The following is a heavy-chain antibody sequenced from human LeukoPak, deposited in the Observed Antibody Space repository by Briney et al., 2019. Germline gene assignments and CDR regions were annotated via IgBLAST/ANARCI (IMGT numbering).Heavy chain of an antibody. D-gene: IGHD3-16*01. CDR1: GFTFNNYA. J-gene: IGHJ4*02. Sequence: GGSLRLSCAASGFTFNNYAMSWVRQAPGKGLEWVSFIYSSVTHYSDSVKGRFTISRDNSKNTLFLQMNSLRAEDTAVYYCARRAGAYPHPYDYWGQGTLVTVSS. V-gene: IGHV3-23*05. CDR2: IYSSVT. CDR3: ARRAGAYPHPYDY.